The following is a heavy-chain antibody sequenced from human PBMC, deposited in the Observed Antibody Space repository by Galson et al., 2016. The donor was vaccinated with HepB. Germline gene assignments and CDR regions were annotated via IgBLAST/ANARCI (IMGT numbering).Heavy chain of an antibody. D-gene: IGHD4-17*01. V-gene: IGHV3-13*01. CDR2: IGTAGDT. J-gene: IGHJ4*02. CDR3: ARGRRYGFGNGDYGVYYFNF. Sequence: SLRLSCAASGFTFNTYDMHWVRQTTGKGLEWVSGIGTAGDTYYPGSVKGRFTISRENAKNPLYLQMNSLRVGDSAVYYCARGRRYGFGNGDYGVYYFNFWGQGTLVTVSS. CDR1: GFTFNTYD.